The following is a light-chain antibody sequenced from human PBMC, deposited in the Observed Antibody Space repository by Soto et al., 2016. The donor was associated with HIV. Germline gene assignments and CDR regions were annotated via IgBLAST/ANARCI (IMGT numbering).Light chain of an antibody. CDR2: DDS. Sequence: SYELTQPPSVPVAPGKTARIACGEDNIGSKSVHWYQQKPGQAPVLVVYDDSDRPSGIPERFSGSNPGNTATLTISRVEVGDEADYYCQVWDSSSDHPVFGPGTKVTVL. CDR3: QVWDSSSDHPV. J-gene: IGLJ1*01. V-gene: IGLV3-21*03. CDR1: NIGSKS.